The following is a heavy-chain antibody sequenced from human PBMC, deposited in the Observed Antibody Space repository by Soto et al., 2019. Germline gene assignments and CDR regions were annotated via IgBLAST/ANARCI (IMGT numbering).Heavy chain of an antibody. J-gene: IGHJ4*02. V-gene: IGHV4-59*01. CDR1: GGSISTFY. CDR3: ARGSWIAAAGTLDY. D-gene: IGHD6-13*01. CDR2: IYYTGST. Sequence: QVRLLESGPGLVKPSETLSLTCTVSGGSISTFYWSWLRQPPGKGLEWIGYIYYTGSTNYNPSLRSRVTISVDTSKNQFSLRLSSVTAADTAIYYCARGSWIAAAGTLDYWGQGTLVTVSS.